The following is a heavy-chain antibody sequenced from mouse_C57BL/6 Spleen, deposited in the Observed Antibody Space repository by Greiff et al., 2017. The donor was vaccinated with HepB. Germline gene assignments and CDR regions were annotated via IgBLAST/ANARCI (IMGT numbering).Heavy chain of an antibody. CDR3: TRSGDYDDGPWFAY. V-gene: IGHV1-15*01. D-gene: IGHD2-4*01. CDR1: GYTFTDYE. CDR2: IDPETGGT. Sequence: QVQLQQSGAELVRPGASVTLSCKASGYTFTDYEMHWVKQTPVHGLEWIGAIDPETGGTAYNQKFKGKAILTADKSSCTAYLELRSLTSEDSAVYYRTRSGDYDDGPWFAYWGQGTLVTVSA. J-gene: IGHJ3*01.